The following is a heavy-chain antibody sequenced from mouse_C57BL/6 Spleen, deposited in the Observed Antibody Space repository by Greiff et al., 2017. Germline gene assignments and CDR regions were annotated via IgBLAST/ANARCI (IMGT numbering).Heavy chain of an antibody. CDR2: IDPSDSET. CDR3: APLDGSWFAY. Sequence: VQLQQPGAELVRPGSSVKLSCKASGYTFTSYWMHWVKQRPIQGLEWIGNIDPSDSETHYNQKFKDKATLTVDKSSSTAYMQLSSLTSEDSAVXYWAPLDGSWFAYWGQGTLVTVSA. D-gene: IGHD2-3*01. J-gene: IGHJ3*01. V-gene: IGHV1-52*01. CDR1: GYTFTSYW.